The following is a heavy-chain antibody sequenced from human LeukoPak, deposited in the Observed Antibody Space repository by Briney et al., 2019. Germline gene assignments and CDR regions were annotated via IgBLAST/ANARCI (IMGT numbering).Heavy chain of an antibody. CDR1: GGSISSSSYY. CDR3: ASGLWFGELLL. J-gene: IGHJ4*02. V-gene: IGHV4-39*07. CDR2: INHSGST. D-gene: IGHD3-10*01. Sequence: PSETLSLTCTVSGGSISSSSYYWGWIRQPPGKGLEWIGEINHSGSTNYNPSLKSRVTISVDTSKNRFSLKLTSVTAADTAVYYCASGLWFGELLLWGQGTLVSVSS.